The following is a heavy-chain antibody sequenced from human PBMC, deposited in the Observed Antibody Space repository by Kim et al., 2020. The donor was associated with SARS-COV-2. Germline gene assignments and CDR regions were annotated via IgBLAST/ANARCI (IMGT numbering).Heavy chain of an antibody. Sequence: YAQKFQGRVNMTRDTSISTAYMELSRLRSDDTAVYYCARDQGRTTVVTPSWGQGTLVTVSS. J-gene: IGHJ5*02. V-gene: IGHV1-2*02. D-gene: IGHD4-17*01. CDR3: ARDQGRTTVVTPS.